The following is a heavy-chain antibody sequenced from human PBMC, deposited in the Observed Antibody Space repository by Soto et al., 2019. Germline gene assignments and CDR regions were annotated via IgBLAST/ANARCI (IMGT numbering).Heavy chain of an antibody. Sequence: QVQLVQSGAEVKKPGASVKVSCKASGYTFTSYGVSWVRQAPGQGLDWMGWISAYNGNTNYAQKLQGRVTMTTDTSTSTAYMELSSLRSEDTAVYYCARGGYSSSWYFRLFNYWGQGTLVTVSS. CDR3: ARGGYSSSWYFRLFNY. CDR2: ISAYNGNT. V-gene: IGHV1-18*04. CDR1: GYTFTSYG. D-gene: IGHD6-13*01. J-gene: IGHJ4*02.